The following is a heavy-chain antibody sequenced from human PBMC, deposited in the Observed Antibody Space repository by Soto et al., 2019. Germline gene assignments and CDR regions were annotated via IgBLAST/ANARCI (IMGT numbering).Heavy chain of an antibody. Sequence: PSETLSLTCAVSGGSISSSNWWSWVRQPPGKELEWIGKIYHSGSTNYNPSLKSRVTISVDKSKNQFSLKLSSVTAADTAVYYCARVYMVPGTIIQYFAYWGQGPLVTVS. J-gene: IGHJ4*02. D-gene: IGHD3-10*01. CDR2: IYHSGST. CDR1: GGSISSSNW. V-gene: IGHV4-4*02. CDR3: ARVYMVPGTIIQYFAY.